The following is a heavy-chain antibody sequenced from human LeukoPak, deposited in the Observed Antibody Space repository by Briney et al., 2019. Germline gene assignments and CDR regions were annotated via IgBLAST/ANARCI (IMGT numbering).Heavy chain of an antibody. CDR3: AKGIYSSGWSYFDY. CDR2: LSGSGITT. Sequence: GGSLRLSCAASGFTFSNSAMSWVRQAPGKGLEWVSTLSGSGITTYYADSVKGRFTISRDNSKNTLYLQMNSLRAEDTAVYYCAKGIYSSGWSYFDYWGHGTLATVSS. CDR1: GFTFSNSA. V-gene: IGHV3-23*01. J-gene: IGHJ4*01. D-gene: IGHD6-19*01.